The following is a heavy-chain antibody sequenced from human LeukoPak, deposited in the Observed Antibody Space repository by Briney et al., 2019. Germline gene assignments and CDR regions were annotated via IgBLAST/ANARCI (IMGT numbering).Heavy chain of an antibody. CDR3: ARARVGATAYDAFDI. Sequence: ASVKVSCKVSGNSLIYLSMHWVRQAPGQGLEWMGIINPSGGSTSYAQKFQGRVTMTRDMSTSTVYMELSSLRSEDTAVYYCARARVGATAYDAFDIWGQGIMVTVSS. J-gene: IGHJ3*02. CDR1: GNSLIYLS. CDR2: INPSGGST. V-gene: IGHV1-46*01. D-gene: IGHD1-26*01.